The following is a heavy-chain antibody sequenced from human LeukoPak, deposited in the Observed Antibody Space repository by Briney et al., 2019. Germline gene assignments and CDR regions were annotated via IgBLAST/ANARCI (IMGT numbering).Heavy chain of an antibody. D-gene: IGHD3-10*01. CDR2: INPNSGGT. CDR3: VRDGEGVAISVNYWFDP. CDR1: GYTFTGYY. Sequence: GASVKVSCKASGYTFTGYYMHWVRQAPGQGLEWMGRINPNSGGTNYAQKFQGRVTMTRDTSTSTAYMELRGLTSDDTAVYYCVRDGEGVAISVNYWFDPWGQGTLVTVSS. J-gene: IGHJ5*02. V-gene: IGHV1-2*06.